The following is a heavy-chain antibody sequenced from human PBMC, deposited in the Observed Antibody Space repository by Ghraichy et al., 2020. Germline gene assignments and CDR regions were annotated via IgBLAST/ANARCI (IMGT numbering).Heavy chain of an antibody. V-gene: IGHV4-30-2*01. Sequence: SETLSLTCTVSGGSISSGGYSWSWIRQPPGKGLEWIGYIYHSGSTYYNPSLKSRVTISVDRSKNQFSLKLSSVTAADTAVYYCARASVSTDYYYDSSGYYYEGVYFDYWGQGTLVTVSS. D-gene: IGHD3-22*01. CDR1: GGSISSGGYS. CDR2: IYHSGST. J-gene: IGHJ4*02. CDR3: ARASVSTDYYYDSSGYYYEGVYFDY.